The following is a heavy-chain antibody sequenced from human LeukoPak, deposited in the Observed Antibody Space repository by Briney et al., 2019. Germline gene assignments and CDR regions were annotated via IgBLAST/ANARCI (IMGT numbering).Heavy chain of an antibody. D-gene: IGHD3-22*01. CDR1: GFTFDDYA. Sequence: GGSLRLSCAASGFTFDDYAMHWVRQAPGKGLEWVASISGGSSYIFHADSVKGRFTISRDNSKNSVFLQMNSLRVDDTALYYCARGDYYDSSPHYWGQGTLVIVSS. CDR2: ISGGSSYI. V-gene: IGHV3-21*01. J-gene: IGHJ1*01. CDR3: ARGDYYDSSPHY.